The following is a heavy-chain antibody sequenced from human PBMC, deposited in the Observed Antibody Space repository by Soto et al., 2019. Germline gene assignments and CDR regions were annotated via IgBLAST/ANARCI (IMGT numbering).Heavy chain of an antibody. J-gene: IGHJ4*02. CDR3: AAPGLLDAFDY. Sequence: SVKVSWKASGFTYNCSSVQWARQARGQRLEWIGWIVVGSTNTNYAQKFQERVTITRDMSTSTVYMELSSLRSEDTAVYYCAAPGLLDAFDYWGQGALVTVS. V-gene: IGHV1-58*01. CDR2: IVVGSTNT. CDR1: GFTYNCSS.